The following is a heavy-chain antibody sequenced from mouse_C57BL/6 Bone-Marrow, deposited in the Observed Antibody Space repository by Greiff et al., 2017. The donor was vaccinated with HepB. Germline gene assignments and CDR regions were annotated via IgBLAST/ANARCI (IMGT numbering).Heavy chain of an antibody. J-gene: IGHJ2*01. V-gene: IGHV1-19*01. CDR1: GYTFTDYY. Sequence: EVQLQQSGPVLVKPGASVKMSCKASGYTFTDYYMNWVKQSHGKSLEWIGVINPYNGGTSYNQKFKGKATLTVDKSSSTAYMELNSLTSEDSAVYYCARYPINYDLYWGQGTTLTVSS. CDR2: INPYNGGT. CDR3: ARYPINYDLY. D-gene: IGHD2-4*01.